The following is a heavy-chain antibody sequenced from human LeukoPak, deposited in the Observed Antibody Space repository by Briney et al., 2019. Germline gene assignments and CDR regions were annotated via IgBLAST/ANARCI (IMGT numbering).Heavy chain of an antibody. CDR2: ISCDGSTK. V-gene: IGHV3-30*18. D-gene: IGHD6-6*01. J-gene: IGHJ4*02. Sequence: GRSLRLSCAASGFTFNSYGMHWVRQAPGKGLEWVAVISCDGSTKYYADSVKGRFTISRDNSKNTLHLQMNSLRAEDTAVYYCAKDTREYSSSSGDYWGQGTLVTVSS. CDR3: AKDTREYSSSSGDY. CDR1: GFTFNSYG.